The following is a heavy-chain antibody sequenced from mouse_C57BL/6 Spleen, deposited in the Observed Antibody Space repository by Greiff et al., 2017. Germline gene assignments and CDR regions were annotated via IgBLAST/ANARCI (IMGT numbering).Heavy chain of an antibody. CDR2: IYPANGST. D-gene: IGHD1-1*01. J-gene: IGHJ2*01. CDR3: ASEVHAGSCPNCYY. Sequence: VQLQQSVAELVRPGASVKLSCTASGYTIKNTDMHWVKQRPEQGLEWIGRIYPANGSTKYDQKFQGKDTLTVDTSSNTAYLALSSLTSAETAIYYWASEVHAGSCPNCYYWGQGTTLTVSS. V-gene: IGHV14-3*01. CDR1: GYTIKNTD.